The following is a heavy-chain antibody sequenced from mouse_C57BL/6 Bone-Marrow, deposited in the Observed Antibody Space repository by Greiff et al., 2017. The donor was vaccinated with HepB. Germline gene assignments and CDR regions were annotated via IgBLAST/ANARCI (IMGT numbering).Heavy chain of an antibody. J-gene: IGHJ4*01. D-gene: IGHD1-1*01. Sequence: QVQLQQSGAELVRPGTSVKVSCKASGYAFTNYLIEWVKQRPGQGLEWIGVINPGSGGTNYNEKFKGKATLTADKSSSTAYMQLSSLTSEDSAVYVCARYGSSYDYAMDYWGQGTSVTVSS. V-gene: IGHV1-54*01. CDR3: ARYGSSYDYAMDY. CDR1: GYAFTNYL. CDR2: INPGSGGT.